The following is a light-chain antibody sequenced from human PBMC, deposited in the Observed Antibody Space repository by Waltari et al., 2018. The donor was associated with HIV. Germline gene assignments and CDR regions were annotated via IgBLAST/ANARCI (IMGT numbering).Light chain of an antibody. Sequence: QSALTQPPSASGSPGQSVTISCTGTSSDIGAYNYVSWFQQHPGKAPKLMIYDVTKRPSGVPDRFSGSKSGNTASLTVSGLQAEDKADYYCASHAGSKDVFGGGTRLTVL. CDR1: SSDIGAYNY. V-gene: IGLV2-8*01. J-gene: IGLJ2*01. CDR2: DVT. CDR3: ASHAGSKDV.